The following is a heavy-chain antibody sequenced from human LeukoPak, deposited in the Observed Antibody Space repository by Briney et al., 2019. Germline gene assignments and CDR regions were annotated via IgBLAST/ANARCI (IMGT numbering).Heavy chain of an antibody. CDR1: GFTFDDYG. D-gene: IGHD5-18*01. CDR2: INWNGGST. CDR3: ARERGYSYGYSDY. J-gene: IGHJ4*02. Sequence: PGGSLRLSCAASGFTFDDYGMSWVRQAPGKGLEWVSGINWNGGSTCYADSVKGGFTISRDNAKNSLYMQMNSMRAEDTAVYYCARERGYSYGYSDYWGPGTLVTVSS. V-gene: IGHV3-20*04.